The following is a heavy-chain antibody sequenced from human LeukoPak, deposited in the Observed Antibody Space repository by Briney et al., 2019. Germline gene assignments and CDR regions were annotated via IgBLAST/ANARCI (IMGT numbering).Heavy chain of an antibody. V-gene: IGHV4-30-2*01. Sequence: PSETLSLTCAVSGGSISSGGYSWSWSRQPPGKGLEWIGYIYHSGSTYYNPSLKSRVTISVDRSKNQFSLKLSSVTAADTAVYYCARAPYYYGMDVWGKGTTVTVSS. CDR2: IYHSGST. CDR1: GGSISSGGYS. CDR3: ARAPYYYGMDV. J-gene: IGHJ6*04.